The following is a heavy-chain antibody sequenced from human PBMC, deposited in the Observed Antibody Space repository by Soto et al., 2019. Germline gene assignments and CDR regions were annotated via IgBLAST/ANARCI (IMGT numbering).Heavy chain of an antibody. V-gene: IGHV1-18*04. Sequence: ASVKVSCKASGYTFTSYGISWVRQAPGQGLEWMGWISAYNGNTNYAQKLQGRVTMTTDTSTSTAYMELRSLRSDDTAVYYCARDHRVAGPSPSDVAFDIRGQGTMVTVSS. J-gene: IGHJ3*02. CDR1: GYTFTSYG. D-gene: IGHD6-19*01. CDR2: ISAYNGNT. CDR3: ARDHRVAGPSPSDVAFDI.